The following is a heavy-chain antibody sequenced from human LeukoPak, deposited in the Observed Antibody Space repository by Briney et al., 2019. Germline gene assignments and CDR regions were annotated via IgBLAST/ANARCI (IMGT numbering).Heavy chain of an antibody. Sequence: SETLSLTCTVSGGXISSYYCSWIRQHPGKGLEWIGYIYYSGSTYYNPSLKSRVTISVDTSKNQFSLKLSSVTAADTAVYFCARGPPTDYYDSSGFYYVFDYWGQGTLVTVSS. V-gene: IGHV4-59*12. CDR3: ARGPPTDYYDSSGFYYVFDY. CDR1: GGXISSYY. D-gene: IGHD3-22*01. J-gene: IGHJ4*02. CDR2: IYYSGST.